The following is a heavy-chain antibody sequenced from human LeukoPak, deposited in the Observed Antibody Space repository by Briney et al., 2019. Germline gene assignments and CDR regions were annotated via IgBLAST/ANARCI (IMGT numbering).Heavy chain of an antibody. CDR1: GFTFSSYS. V-gene: IGHV3-21*04. J-gene: IGHJ4*02. CDR2: ISSSSSYI. D-gene: IGHD2-15*01. CDR3: ARWDCSGGSCYFDY. Sequence: GGSLRLSCAASGFTFSSYSMNWVRQAPGKGLEWVSSISSSSSYIYYADSVEGRFTISRDNAKNSLYLQMKSLRSEDTAVYYCARWDCSGGSCYFDYWGQGTLVTVSS.